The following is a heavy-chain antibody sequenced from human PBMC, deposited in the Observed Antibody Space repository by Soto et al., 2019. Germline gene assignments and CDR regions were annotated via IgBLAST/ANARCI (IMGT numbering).Heavy chain of an antibody. D-gene: IGHD2-15*01. CDR3: ARERYCSGGSCYSRWFDP. CDR2: ISAYNGNT. V-gene: IGHV1-18*01. Sequence: QVQLVQSGAEVKKPGASVKVSCKASGYTFTSYGISWVRQAPGQGLEWMGWISAYNGNTNYAQKLQGRVTMTTDTSPSTAYMELRSRRSDDTAVYYCARERYCSGGSCYSRWFDPWGQGTLVTVSS. J-gene: IGHJ5*02. CDR1: GYTFTSYG.